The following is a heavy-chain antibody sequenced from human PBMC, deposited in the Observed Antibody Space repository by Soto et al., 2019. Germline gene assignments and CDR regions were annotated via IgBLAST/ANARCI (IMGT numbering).Heavy chain of an antibody. V-gene: IGHV3-23*01. CDR3: ARVVRYFDTPYGMDV. CDR1: GFTFSSYA. CDR2: IGGSGGNT. D-gene: IGHD3-9*01. J-gene: IGHJ6*02. Sequence: EVQLLESGEGLVQPGGPLKLSCAASGFTFSSYAMSWVRQAPGKGLEWVSGIGGSGGNTYYADSVKGRFTISRDNSKNTLFLQMNSLRAEDTAEYYCARVVRYFDTPYGMDVWGQGTTVTVSS.